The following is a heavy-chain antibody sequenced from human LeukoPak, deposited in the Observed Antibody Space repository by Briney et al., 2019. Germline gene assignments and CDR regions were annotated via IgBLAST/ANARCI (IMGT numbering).Heavy chain of an antibody. CDR1: GGSISSSSYY. V-gene: IGHV4-39*07. Sequence: SETLSLTCTVSGGSISSSSYYWGWIRQPPGKGLEWIGSIYYSGSTYYNPSLKSRVTTSVDTSKNQFSLKLSSVTAADTAVYYCARFYDILTGYDYWGQGTLVTVSS. CDR2: IYYSGST. J-gene: IGHJ4*02. D-gene: IGHD3-9*01. CDR3: ARFYDILTGYDY.